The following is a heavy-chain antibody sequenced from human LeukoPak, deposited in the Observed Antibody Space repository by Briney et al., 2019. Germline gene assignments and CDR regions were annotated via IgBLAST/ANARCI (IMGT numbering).Heavy chain of an antibody. CDR1: GFTFSSYN. J-gene: IGHJ4*02. Sequence: PGGSLRLSCAASGFTFSSYNMNWVRQAPGKGLEWVSSISYSSRATYYADSVKGRFTISRDNSKNTLYLQMNSLRAEDTAVYYCAKERAAAYYFDYWGQGTLVTVSS. V-gene: IGHV3-23*01. CDR3: AKERAAAYYFDY. D-gene: IGHD6-13*01. CDR2: ISYSSRAT.